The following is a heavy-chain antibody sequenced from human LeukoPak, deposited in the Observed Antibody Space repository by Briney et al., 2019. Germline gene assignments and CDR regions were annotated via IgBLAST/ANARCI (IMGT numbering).Heavy chain of an antibody. CDR3: AKVQWLHYYFDY. Sequence: RGSLRLSCAASGFTFSSYAMSWVRQAPGKGLEWVSAISGSGGSTYYADSVKGRFTISRDNSKNTLYLQMNSLRAEDTAVYYCAKVQWLHYYFDYWGQGTLVTVSS. J-gene: IGHJ4*02. CDR1: GFTFSSYA. CDR2: ISGSGGST. D-gene: IGHD5-12*01. V-gene: IGHV3-23*01.